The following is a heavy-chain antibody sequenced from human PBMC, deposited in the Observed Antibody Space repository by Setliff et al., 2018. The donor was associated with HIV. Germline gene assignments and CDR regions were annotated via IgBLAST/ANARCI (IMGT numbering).Heavy chain of an antibody. V-gene: IGHV4-30-4*08. CDR3: ARLSGGMVPNY. CDR1: GGSIISGDHY. D-gene: IGHD3-10*01. J-gene: IGHJ4*02. CDR2: IHHSGTA. Sequence: SETLSLTCTVSGGSIISGDHYWSWIRQPPGKGLEWIDYIHHSGTAYDNPSLKSRVTISVDPSKNQILLRLSSVTAADTAVYYCARLSGGMVPNYWGQGTLVTVSS.